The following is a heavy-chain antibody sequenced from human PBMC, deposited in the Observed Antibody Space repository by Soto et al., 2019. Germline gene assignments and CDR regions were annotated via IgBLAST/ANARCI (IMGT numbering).Heavy chain of an antibody. V-gene: IGHV1-69*13. CDR2: IIPIFGTA. D-gene: IGHD5-18*01. Sequence: SVKVSCKASGGTFSSYAISWVRQALGQGLEWMGGIIPIFGTANYAQKFQGRVTITADESTSTAYMELSSLRSEDTAVYYCASRVVDTAMVLIFDYWGQGTLVTVYS. CDR1: GGTFSSYA. J-gene: IGHJ4*02. CDR3: ASRVVDTAMVLIFDY.